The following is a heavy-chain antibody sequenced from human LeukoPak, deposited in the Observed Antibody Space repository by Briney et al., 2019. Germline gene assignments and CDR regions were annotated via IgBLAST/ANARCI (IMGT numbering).Heavy chain of an antibody. CDR2: ISTYNGNT. Sequence: ASVQVSSKASGYTFTSYGISRWRQAPGQELEWMGWISTYNGNTNYAQKLQGRVTMTTDTYTSTAYMELRSLRSDDTAVYYCARVTETYYMDVWGKGTTVTVSS. V-gene: IGHV1-18*01. D-gene: IGHD5-24*01. CDR3: ARVTETYYMDV. CDR1: GYTFTSYG. J-gene: IGHJ6*03.